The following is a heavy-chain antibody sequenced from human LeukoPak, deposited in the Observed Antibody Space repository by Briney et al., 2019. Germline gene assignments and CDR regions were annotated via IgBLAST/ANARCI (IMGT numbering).Heavy chain of an antibody. V-gene: IGHV3-7*03. D-gene: IGHD4-11*01. J-gene: IGHJ4*02. Sequence: PGGSLRLSCKASGFTFSRYWMNWVRQAPGKGLEWVANINLEGTEKYYLNSVEGRFSISRDNSKNTLYLQMNSLRAEDTAIYYCANPPTVTSFHYWGQGTLVTVSS. CDR3: ANPPTVTSFHY. CDR1: GFTFSRYW. CDR2: INLEGTEK.